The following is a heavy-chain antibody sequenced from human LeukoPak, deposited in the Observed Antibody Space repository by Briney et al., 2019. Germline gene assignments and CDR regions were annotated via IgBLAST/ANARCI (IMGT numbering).Heavy chain of an antibody. CDR1: GFTFSSYA. V-gene: IGHV3-23*01. Sequence: GSLRLSCAASGFTFSSYAMSWVRQAPGKGLEWVSVISGSGGSTYSADSVKGRFTISRDNSKNTLYLQMNSLRAEDTAVYYCAKDWGSLYCSSTSCYPMYYFDYWGQGTLVTVSS. CDR2: ISGSGGST. D-gene: IGHD2-2*01. CDR3: AKDWGSLYCSSTSCYPMYYFDY. J-gene: IGHJ4*02.